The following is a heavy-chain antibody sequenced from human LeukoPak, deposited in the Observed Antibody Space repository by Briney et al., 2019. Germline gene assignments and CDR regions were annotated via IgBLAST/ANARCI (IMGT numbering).Heavy chain of an antibody. J-gene: IGHJ4*02. Sequence: GGSLRLSCAASGFTFSNAWMRWVRQAPGKGLESIGHIKSKTDGGTTDYAAPVKGRFTISRDDSKNTVYLQMNSLKTEDTAVYYCARVRPGTPSYYFDYWGQGTLVTVSS. D-gene: IGHD1-1*01. CDR2: IKSKTDGGTT. CDR1: GFTFSNAW. V-gene: IGHV3-15*01. CDR3: ARVRPGTPSYYFDY.